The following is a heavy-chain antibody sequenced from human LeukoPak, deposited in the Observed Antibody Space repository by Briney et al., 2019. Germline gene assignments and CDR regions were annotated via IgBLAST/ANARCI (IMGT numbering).Heavy chain of an antibody. D-gene: IGHD3-10*01. CDR2: INPNSGGT. V-gene: IGHV1-2*02. CDR1: GYTFTCYY. CDR3: ARDPPMVRGVNFDY. J-gene: IGHJ4*02. Sequence: ASVKVSCKASGYTFTCYYMHWVRQAPGQGLEWMGWINPNSGGTNYAQKFQGRVTMTGDTSISTAYMELSRLRSDDTAVYYCARDPPMVRGVNFDYWGQGTLVTVSS.